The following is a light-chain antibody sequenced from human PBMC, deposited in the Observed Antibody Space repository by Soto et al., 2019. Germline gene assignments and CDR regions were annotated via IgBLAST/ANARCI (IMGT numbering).Light chain of an antibody. J-gene: IGLJ1*01. CDR1: NSELGSYNL. CDR3: CSCAGDYMFV. Sequence: QSALTQPASVSGFPGQSITISCTGTNSELGSYNLVSWFQQHPGKVPKVMISEGTKQPSGVSDRFSGSKSDNQASLTISGLQAEDEGDYYCCSCAGDYMFVFGTGTKLTVL. CDR2: EGT. V-gene: IGLV2-23*01.